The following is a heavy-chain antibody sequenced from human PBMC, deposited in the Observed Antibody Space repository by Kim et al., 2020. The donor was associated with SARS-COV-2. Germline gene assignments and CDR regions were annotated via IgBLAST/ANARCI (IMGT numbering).Heavy chain of an antibody. V-gene: IGHV3-33*06. CDR3: AKDRRGSIQGYFDY. CDR2: IWYDGSNK. J-gene: IGHJ4*02. CDR1: GFTFSSYG. D-gene: IGHD2-15*01. Sequence: GGSLRLSCAASGFTFSSYGMHWVRQAPGKGLEWVAVIWYDGSNKYYADSVKGRFTISRDNSKNTLYLQMNSLRAEDTAVYYCAKDRRGSIQGYFDYWGQGTLVTVSS.